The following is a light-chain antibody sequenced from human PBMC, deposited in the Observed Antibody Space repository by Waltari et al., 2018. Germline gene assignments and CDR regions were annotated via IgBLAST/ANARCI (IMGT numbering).Light chain of an antibody. CDR3: QQYYSTPPYT. J-gene: IGKJ2*01. V-gene: IGKV4-1*01. Sequence: DIVMTQSPDSLAVSLGERATINCKSIQGVLYSSNNKNYLAWYQQKPGQPPKLLIYWASTRESGVPDRFSGSGSGTDFTLTISSLQAEDVAVYYCQQYYSTPPYTFGQGTKLEIK. CDR1: QGVLYSSNNKNY. CDR2: WAS.